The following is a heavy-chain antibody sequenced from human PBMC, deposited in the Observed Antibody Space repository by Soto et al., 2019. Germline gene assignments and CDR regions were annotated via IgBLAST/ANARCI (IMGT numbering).Heavy chain of an antibody. CDR1: GFTFGSYG. J-gene: IGHJ4*02. Sequence: QVQLVESGGGVVQPGRSLRLSCAASGFTFGSYGMHWVRQAPGKGLEWVAVISYDGSNKYYADSVKGRFTISRDNSKNTLYLQMNSLRAEDTAVYYCAKERIAVAGTFRGGLDYWGQGTLVTVSS. D-gene: IGHD6-19*01. CDR3: AKERIAVAGTFRGGLDY. CDR2: ISYDGSNK. V-gene: IGHV3-30*18.